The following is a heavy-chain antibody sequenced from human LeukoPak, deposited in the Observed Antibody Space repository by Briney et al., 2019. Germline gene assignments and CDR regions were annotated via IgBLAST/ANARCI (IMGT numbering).Heavy chain of an antibody. V-gene: IGHV3-23*01. Sequence: GGSLRLSCAASGFTFSSYAMSWVRQAPGKGLEWVSAISGSGGSTYYADSVKGRFTISRDNSKNTPYLQMNSLRAEDTAVYYCAKEHRYCSGGSCYHWGQGTLVTVPS. D-gene: IGHD2-15*01. CDR2: ISGSGGST. CDR1: GFTFSSYA. J-gene: IGHJ1*01. CDR3: AKEHRYCSGGSCYH.